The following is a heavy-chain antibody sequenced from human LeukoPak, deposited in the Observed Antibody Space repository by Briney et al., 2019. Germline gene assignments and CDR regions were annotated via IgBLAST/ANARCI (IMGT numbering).Heavy chain of an antibody. CDR3: ARARGSSTAYDAFDI. V-gene: IGHV4-38-2*01. CDR1: GYSISSGCY. D-gene: IGHD1-26*01. Sequence: SQTLSLTCAVSGYSISSGCYWGWIRQPPGKGLEWIGSIYHSGSTYNNPSLKSRVTISVDTSKNQCSLKLSSVTAADTAVYYCARARGSSTAYDAFDIWGQGTMVTVSS. J-gene: IGHJ3*02. CDR2: IYHSGST.